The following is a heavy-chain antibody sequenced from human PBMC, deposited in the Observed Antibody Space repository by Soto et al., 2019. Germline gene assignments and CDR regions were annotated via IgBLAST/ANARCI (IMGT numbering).Heavy chain of an antibody. CDR2: INHSGST. Sequence: SETLSLTCAVYGGSFSGYYWSWIRQPPGKGLEWIGEINHSGSTNYNPSLKSRVTISVDTSKNQFSLKLSSVTAADTAVYYCARAGQGYYYDSSGYYFDYWGQGTLVTVSS. J-gene: IGHJ4*02. D-gene: IGHD3-22*01. V-gene: IGHV4-34*01. CDR3: ARAGQGYYYDSSGYYFDY. CDR1: GGSFSGYY.